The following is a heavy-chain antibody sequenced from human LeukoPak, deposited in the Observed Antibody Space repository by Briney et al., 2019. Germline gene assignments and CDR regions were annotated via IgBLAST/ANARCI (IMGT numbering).Heavy chain of an antibody. CDR2: IYWDDDK. Sequence: SGPTLVNPTHTLTLTCTFSVFSFSTSGVGVGWIRQPPGKALEWLALIYWDDDKRYSPSLKSRLTITKDTSKNQVLLTMTNMDPVDTATYYCAHRPFYSSSSEPNWCELWGQGTLVTVSS. CDR1: VFSFSTSGVG. J-gene: IGHJ5*02. CDR3: AHRPFYSSSSEPNWCEL. V-gene: IGHV2-5*02. D-gene: IGHD6-6*01.